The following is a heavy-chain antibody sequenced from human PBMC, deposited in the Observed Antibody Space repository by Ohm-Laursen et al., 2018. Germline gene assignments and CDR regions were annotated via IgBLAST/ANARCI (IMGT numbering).Heavy chain of an antibody. J-gene: IGHJ1*01. CDR1: GFSLSTSGMR. Sequence: SETLSLTCTFSGFSLSTSGMRMSWIRQPPGKGLEWIGHISYTGYTSYKSSLKSRVTISLDTSRKHFSLRLTSLAAADTAVYYCARGSNEYGGLYFPHWGQGTLVTVSS. D-gene: IGHD4-23*01. CDR3: ARGSNEYGGLYFPH. CDR2: ISYTGYT. V-gene: IGHV4-61*03.